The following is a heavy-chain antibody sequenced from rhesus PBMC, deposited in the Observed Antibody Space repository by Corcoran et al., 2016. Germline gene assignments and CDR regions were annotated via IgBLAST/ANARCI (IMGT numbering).Heavy chain of an antibody. CDR2: IYGSSTST. J-gene: IGHJ4*01. Sequence: QVQLQESGPGVVKPSETLSLTCAVSGGSISDSYRWSWIRPPPGKGLEWIGYIYGSSTSTNYNPSLKNRVTISKDTSKNQFSLRLTSVTAADTAVYFCAKSPAIAAADSWGQGVLVTVSS. CDR1: GGSISDSYR. V-gene: IGHV4S10*01. D-gene: IGHD6-25*01. CDR3: AKSPAIAAADS.